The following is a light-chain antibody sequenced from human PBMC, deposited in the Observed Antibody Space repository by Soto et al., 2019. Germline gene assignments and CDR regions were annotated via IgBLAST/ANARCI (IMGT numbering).Light chain of an antibody. CDR3: QQHSNWPPSIT. Sequence: EIVLTQSPATLSLSPGERATFSCRASQSVSSYLAWFQQKPGQAPRLLIYDASHRATGIAARFSGSGSQTDFTLTISSLEPEDFAVYYCQQHSNWPPSITFGQGTRLKIK. CDR2: DAS. V-gene: IGKV3-11*01. CDR1: QSVSSY. J-gene: IGKJ5*01.